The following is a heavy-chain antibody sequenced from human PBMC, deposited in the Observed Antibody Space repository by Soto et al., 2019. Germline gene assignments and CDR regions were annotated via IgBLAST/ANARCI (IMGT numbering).Heavy chain of an antibody. D-gene: IGHD2-15*01. V-gene: IGHV4-39*01. CDR1: GAPISSNDYF. Sequence: SETLSLTCSVSGAPISSNDYFWAWIRQPPGRGLEFIASMHASGGTYHASSLKSRATMSLDTSKDQFSLKLQSVTAADTGTYYCAAIVVGATRHSDVDHCGQGTLVTVSS. CDR3: AAIVVGATRHSDVDH. CDR2: MHASGGT. J-gene: IGHJ4*02.